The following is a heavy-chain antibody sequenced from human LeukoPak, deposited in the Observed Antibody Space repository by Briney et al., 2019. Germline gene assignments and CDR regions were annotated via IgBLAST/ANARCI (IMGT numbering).Heavy chain of an antibody. J-gene: IGHJ4*02. D-gene: IGHD1-26*01. CDR2: VYYSGST. CDR1: RGSLSSYY. CDR3: ARDRRHSGSYSIYDY. Sequence: PSETLSLTCTVSRGSLSSYYWSWIRQPPGKGLEGIGYVYYSGSTDYNPSLKSRVTISVDTSKNQFSLKLSSVTAADTAVYYCARDRRHSGSYSIYDYWGQGTLVTVSS. V-gene: IGHV4-59*01.